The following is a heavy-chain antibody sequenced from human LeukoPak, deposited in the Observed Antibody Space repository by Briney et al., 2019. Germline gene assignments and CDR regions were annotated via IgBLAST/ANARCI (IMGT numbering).Heavy chain of an antibody. D-gene: IGHD3-16*02. J-gene: IGHJ4*02. Sequence: GGSLRLSCAASGFTFSSYSMNWVRQAPGKGLEWVSSISSSSSYIYYADSVKGRFTISRDNAKNSLYLQMNSLRAEDTAVYYCARDRPRGITFGGVIVPTRDWDYWGQGTLVTVSS. CDR2: ISSSSSYI. V-gene: IGHV3-21*01. CDR1: GFTFSSYS. CDR3: ARDRPRGITFGGVIVPTRDWDY.